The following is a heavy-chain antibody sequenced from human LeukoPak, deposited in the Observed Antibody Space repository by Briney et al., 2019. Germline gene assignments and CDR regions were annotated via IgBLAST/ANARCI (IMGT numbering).Heavy chain of an antibody. Sequence: ASVKVSCKASGYTFTGYYMHWVRQAPGQGLEWMGRINPNSGGTNYAQKFQGRVTMTRDTSISTAYMELSRLRSDDTAVYYCARQAHTVTLYNWFDPWGQGTLVTVSS. CDR2: INPNSGGT. D-gene: IGHD4-17*01. CDR3: ARQAHTVTLYNWFDP. J-gene: IGHJ5*02. CDR1: GYTFTGYY. V-gene: IGHV1-2*06.